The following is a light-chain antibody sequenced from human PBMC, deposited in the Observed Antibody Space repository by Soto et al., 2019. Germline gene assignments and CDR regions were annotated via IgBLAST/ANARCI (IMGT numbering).Light chain of an antibody. CDR1: QGINIY. V-gene: IGKV1-27*01. Sequence: DIQMTQSPSSLSASVGDRVTITCRASQGINIYLAWYKQKAGKVPKLLIYDASTLQSGVPSRFSGSGSGTEFTLTISSLQHEDVATYYCQKYNGAPLTFGGGTKVEIK. CDR2: DAS. J-gene: IGKJ4*01. CDR3: QKYNGAPLT.